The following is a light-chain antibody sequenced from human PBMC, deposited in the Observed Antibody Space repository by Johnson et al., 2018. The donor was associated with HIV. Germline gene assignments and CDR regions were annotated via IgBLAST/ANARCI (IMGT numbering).Light chain of an antibody. CDR1: NSNIGNNY. J-gene: IGLJ1*01. V-gene: IGLV1-51*01. CDR3: GTWDSSLNAYV. Sequence: QSVLTQSPSVSAAPGQKVTISCSGSNSNIGNNYISWYQQLPRTAPKLLIYDTYKRPSGIPDRFSASKSGTSATLGITGLQPGDEADYYCGTWDSSLNAYVFGTGTKVTVL. CDR2: DTY.